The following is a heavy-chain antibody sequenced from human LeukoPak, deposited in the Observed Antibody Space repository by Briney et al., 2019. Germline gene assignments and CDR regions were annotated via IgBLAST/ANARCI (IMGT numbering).Heavy chain of an antibody. D-gene: IGHD3-22*01. CDR2: IRSKTNSYAT. J-gene: IGHJ4*02. Sequence: GGSLKLSCAASGFTFSGSAMHWVRQASGKGLEWVGRIRSKTNSYATAYAASVKGRFTISRDDSKNTAYLQMNSLKTEDTAVYYCTRYYYDGSGYYYLFDYWGQGALVTVSS. CDR3: TRYYYDGSGYYYLFDY. V-gene: IGHV3-73*01. CDR1: GFTFSGSA.